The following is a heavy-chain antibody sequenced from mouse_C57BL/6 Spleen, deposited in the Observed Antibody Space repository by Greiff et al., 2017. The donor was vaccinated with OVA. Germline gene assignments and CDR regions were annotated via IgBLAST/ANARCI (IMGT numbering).Heavy chain of an antibody. V-gene: IGHV2-9-1*01. J-gene: IGHJ4*01. CDR1: GFSLTSYA. D-gene: IGHD1-1*01. CDR2: IWTGGGT. Sequence: VQLQESGPGLVAPSQSLSITCTVSGFSLTSYAISWVRQPPGKGLEWLGVIWTGGGTNYNSALKSRLSISKDNSKSQVFLKMNSLQTDDTARYYCATHYYGSSYEGAMDYWGQGTSVTVSS. CDR3: ATHYYGSSYEGAMDY.